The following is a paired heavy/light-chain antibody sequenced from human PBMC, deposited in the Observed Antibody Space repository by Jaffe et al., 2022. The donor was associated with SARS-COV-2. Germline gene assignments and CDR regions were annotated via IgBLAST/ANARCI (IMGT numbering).Heavy chain of an antibody. Sequence: QITLKESGPTLVKPTQTLTLTCSFSGFSLSTSGVGVGWVRQPPGKAVEWLALIYWDGDKRYSPSLRTRLTITKDTSRNEVVLTMTNMDPVDTATYYCARTATKAAAGRHYRYFNYWGQGALVTVSS. CDR3: ARTATKAAAGRHYRYFNY. CDR1: GFSLSTSGVG. V-gene: IGHV2-5*02. CDR2: IYWDGDK. J-gene: IGHJ4*02. D-gene: IGHD6-13*01.
Light chain of an antibody. J-gene: IGKJ3*01. V-gene: IGKV1-16*02. CDR3: QQYHDYPFT. Sequence: DIQMTQSPSSLSASVGDRVTITCRASQDINSCLAWFQQKPGKAPKSLIYAVSSLQSGVPSKFSGSGSGTDFTLTISSLQPEDFATYYCQQYHDYPFTFGPGTKVDIK. CDR1: QDINSC. CDR2: AVS.